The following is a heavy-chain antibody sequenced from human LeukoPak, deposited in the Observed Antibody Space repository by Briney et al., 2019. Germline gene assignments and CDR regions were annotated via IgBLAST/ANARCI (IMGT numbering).Heavy chain of an antibody. CDR1: GFTFSSYS. D-gene: IGHD6-13*01. Sequence: GGSLRLSCAASGFTFSSYSMNWVRQAPGKGLEWVSSISSSSSYIYYADSVKGRFTISRDNAKNSLYLQMNSLRAEDTAVYYCARDQASSSWYGNFQHWGQGTLVTVSS. V-gene: IGHV3-21*01. J-gene: IGHJ1*01. CDR2: ISSSSSYI. CDR3: ARDQASSSWYGNFQH.